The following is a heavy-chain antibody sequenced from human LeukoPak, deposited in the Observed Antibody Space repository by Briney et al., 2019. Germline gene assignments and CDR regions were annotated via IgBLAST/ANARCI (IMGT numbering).Heavy chain of an antibody. D-gene: IGHD6-6*01. J-gene: IGHJ4*02. CDR2: INPSGGST. Sequence: ASVKVSCKASGYTFTSYYMHWVRQAPGQGLEWMGIINPSGGSTSYAQKFQGRVTMTRDTSTSTVYMELSSLRSEDTAVYYCARDLRRLGSSSLPGYWGQGTLVTVSS. V-gene: IGHV1-46*01. CDR3: ARDLRRLGSSSLPGY. CDR1: GYTFTSYY.